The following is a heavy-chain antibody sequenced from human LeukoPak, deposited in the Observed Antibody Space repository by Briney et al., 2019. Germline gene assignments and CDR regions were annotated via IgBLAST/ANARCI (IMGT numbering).Heavy chain of an antibody. Sequence: GGSLRLSCAASGFTFSSYAMNWVRQTPGMGLEWVSRISGGGDSTYYADSVKGRFTLSRDNSKNTLYLQMNSLRAEDTAVYYCAKDFWSGSSYGMDVWGQGTTVTVSS. J-gene: IGHJ6*02. CDR3: AKDFWSGSSYGMDV. CDR2: ISGGGDST. D-gene: IGHD3-3*01. CDR1: GFTFSSYA. V-gene: IGHV3-23*01.